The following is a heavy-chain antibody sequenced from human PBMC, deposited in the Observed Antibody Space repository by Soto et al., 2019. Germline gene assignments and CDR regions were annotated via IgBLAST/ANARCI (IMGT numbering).Heavy chain of an antibody. CDR2: INPNGGST. V-gene: IGHV1-46*01. J-gene: IGHJ4*02. CDR1: GYTLTNFY. D-gene: IGHD3-22*01. CDR3: ARDSRPSYYDNSVQSWFLH. Sequence: QVQLVQSGADVRKPGASVKVACKASGYTLTNFYMHWVRQAPGQGLEWMGTINPNGGSTTYAQKFQDRVTMTTDTSTSTVYMDLSSLTSADTAVYYGARDSRPSYYDNSVQSWFLHWGQGTLVTVSS.